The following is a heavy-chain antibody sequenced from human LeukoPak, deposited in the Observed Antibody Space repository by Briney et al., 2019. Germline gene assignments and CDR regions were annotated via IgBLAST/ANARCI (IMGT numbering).Heavy chain of an antibody. CDR2: MKQDGSEK. CDR3: ARDTAGADY. Sequence: GGSLRLSCVAYGFTFSSYWMTWVRQAPGKGLEWVANMKQDGSEKYYVDSVKGRFTISRDNAKNSLYLQMHSLGAEDTAVYYCARDTAGADYWGQGTLVTVSS. CDR1: GFTFSSYW. V-gene: IGHV3-7*03. D-gene: IGHD1-26*01. J-gene: IGHJ4*02.